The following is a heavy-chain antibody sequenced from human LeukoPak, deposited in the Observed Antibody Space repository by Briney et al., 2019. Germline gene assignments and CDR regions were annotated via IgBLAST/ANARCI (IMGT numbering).Heavy chain of an antibody. CDR3: ARVEGSPASQVGNYYYYGMDV. J-gene: IGHJ6*02. V-gene: IGHV3-7*01. CDR2: IKQDGSEK. D-gene: IGHD1-26*01. Sequence: AGGSLRLSCAASGFTFSSYWMSWVRQAPGKGLEWVANIKQDGSEKYYVDSVKGRFTISRDNAKNSLYLQMNSLRAEDTAVYYCARVEGSPASQVGNYYYYGMDVWGQGTTATVSS. CDR1: GFTFSSYW.